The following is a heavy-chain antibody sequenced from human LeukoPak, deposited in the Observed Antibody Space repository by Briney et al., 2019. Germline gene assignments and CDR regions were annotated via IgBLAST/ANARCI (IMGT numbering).Heavy chain of an antibody. CDR2: INPSGGST. D-gene: IGHD6-19*01. CDR1: GYTFTSYY. CDR3: ARVDSSGGY. J-gene: IGHJ4*02. V-gene: IGHV1-46*01. Sequence: ASVKVSCKASGYTFTSYYMHWVRQAPGQGLEWMGIINPSGGSTSYAQKFQGRVTMTRDTSISTAYMELSRLRSDDTAVYYCARVDSSGGYWGQGTLVTVSS.